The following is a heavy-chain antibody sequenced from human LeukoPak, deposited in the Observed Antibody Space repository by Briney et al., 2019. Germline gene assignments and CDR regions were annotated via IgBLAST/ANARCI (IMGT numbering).Heavy chain of an antibody. CDR2: INGGGYST. V-gene: IGHV3-23*01. J-gene: IGHJ4*02. CDR3: ARARLIFDY. Sequence: GGSLRLSCAASGFTFSNYAMSWVRQAPGKGLEWVSVINGGGYSTYYAASVKGRSTISRDNSKNTLSLEMNSLRAEDTAVYYCARARLIFDYWGQGTLVTVSS. CDR1: GFTFSNYA.